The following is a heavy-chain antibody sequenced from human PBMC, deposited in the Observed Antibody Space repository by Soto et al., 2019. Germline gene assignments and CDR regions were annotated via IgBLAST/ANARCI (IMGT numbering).Heavy chain of an antibody. D-gene: IGHD5-12*01. J-gene: IGHJ5*01. V-gene: IGHV4-30-2*01. CDR3: ARVPEYSGYEMANWLDS. CDR1: CGSISSGGYS. Sequence: PSETLSLTCAVSCGSISSGGYSWSWIRQPPVKVLEWIGYIYHSGSTYYNPSLKSRVTISVDRSKNQFSLNVTSVTAADTAVYYGARVPEYSGYEMANWLDSWGPGTLVTVSS. CDR2: IYHSGST.